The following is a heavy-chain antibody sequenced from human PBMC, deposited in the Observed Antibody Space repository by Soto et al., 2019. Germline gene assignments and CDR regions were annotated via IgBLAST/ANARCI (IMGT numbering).Heavy chain of an antibody. CDR3: TRGAGAPWVRFDS. CDR2: ISYSAKT. Sequence: PSETLSLTCGVSGYSITSGFYWGWVRQSPGKGLEWIGTISYSAKTFYNPSLASRFFMAVDSSKNQFSLRLTSVTAADTALYYCTRGAGAPWVRFDSWGRGILVTVSS. V-gene: IGHV4-38-2*01. D-gene: IGHD3-16*01. CDR1: GYSITSGFY. J-gene: IGHJ4*02.